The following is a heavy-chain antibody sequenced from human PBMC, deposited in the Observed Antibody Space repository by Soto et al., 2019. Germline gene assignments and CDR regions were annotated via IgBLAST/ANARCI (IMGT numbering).Heavy chain of an antibody. CDR1: GFTFSSYA. CDR3: AKDYYYDSSGYLGN. D-gene: IGHD3-22*01. J-gene: IGHJ4*02. Sequence: GGSLRLSCAASGFTFSSYAMSWVRQAPGKGLEWVSGISGSGDSTYYADSVKGRFTISRDTSKNTLYLQMNSLRAGDTAVYYCAKDYYYDSSGYLGNWGQGTLVTVSS. V-gene: IGHV3-23*01. CDR2: ISGSGDST.